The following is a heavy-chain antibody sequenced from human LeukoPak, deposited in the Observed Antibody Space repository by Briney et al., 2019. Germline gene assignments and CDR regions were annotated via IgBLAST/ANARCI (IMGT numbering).Heavy chain of an antibody. CDR3: ARDLTPGCTNGVCLQVWFDY. Sequence: PGGSLRLSCAASGFTFSSYSMNWVRQAPGKGLEWVSSISRSSSYIYYADSVKGRFTISRDNAKNSLYLQMNSLRAEDTAVYYCARDLTPGCTNGVCLQVWFDYWGQGTLVTVSS. D-gene: IGHD2-8*01. V-gene: IGHV3-21*01. CDR2: ISRSSSYI. J-gene: IGHJ4*02. CDR1: GFTFSSYS.